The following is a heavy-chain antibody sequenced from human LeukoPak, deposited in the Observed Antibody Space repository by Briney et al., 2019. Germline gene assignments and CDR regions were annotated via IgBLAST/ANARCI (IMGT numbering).Heavy chain of an antibody. CDR1: GFTFSSCA. CDR2: IIDSGNSI. V-gene: IGHV3-23*01. CDR3: AKGRTPSQLLWFGDLGY. Sequence: GGSLRLSCAASGFTFSSCAMSWVRQAPGKGLEWVSTIIDSGNSIYYADSAEGRFTISRDNSKNTLYLQMNSLRAEDTAVYYCAKGRTPSQLLWFGDLGYWGQGTLVTVSS. D-gene: IGHD3-10*01. J-gene: IGHJ4*02.